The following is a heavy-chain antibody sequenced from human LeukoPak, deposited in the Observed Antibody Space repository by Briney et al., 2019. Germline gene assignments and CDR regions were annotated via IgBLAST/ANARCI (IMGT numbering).Heavy chain of an antibody. V-gene: IGHV3-9*03. CDR2: ISWNSGSI. CDR1: GFTFDDYA. D-gene: IGHD6-13*01. Sequence: GGSLRLSCAASGFTFDDYAMHWARQAPGKGLEWVSGISWNSGSIGYADSVKGRFTISIDNAKNSLYLQMNRLRAEDMALYYCAKDIAAAGTRRFYYWGQGTLVTVSS. J-gene: IGHJ4*02. CDR3: AKDIAAAGTRRFYY.